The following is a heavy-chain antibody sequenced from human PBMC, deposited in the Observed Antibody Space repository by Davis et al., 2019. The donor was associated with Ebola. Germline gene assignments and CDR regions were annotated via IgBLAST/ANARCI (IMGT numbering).Heavy chain of an antibody. V-gene: IGHV1-46*01. CDR3: ARGRGLELGLLRWFDP. CDR1: GYTFTSYY. D-gene: IGHD1-7*01. CDR2: INPSGGST. Sequence: ASVKVSCKASGYTFTSYYMHWVRQAPGQGLEWMGIINPSGGSTSYAQKFQGRVTMTRDTSTSTVYMELSSLRSEDTAVYYCARGRGLELGLLRWFDPWGQGTLVTVSS. J-gene: IGHJ5*02.